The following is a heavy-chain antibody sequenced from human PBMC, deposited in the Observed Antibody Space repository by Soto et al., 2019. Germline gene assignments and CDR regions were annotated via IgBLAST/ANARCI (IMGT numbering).Heavy chain of an antibody. J-gene: IGHJ6*02. CDR1: GGSISSGGYY. CDR2: IYYSGST. V-gene: IGHV4-31*03. CDR3: ARRRSHYYYGMDV. Sequence: PSETLSLTCTVSGGSISSGGYYWSWIRQHPGKGLEWIGYIYYSGSTYYNPSLKSRVTISVDTSKNQFSLKLSSVTAADTAVYYSARRRSHYYYGMDVWGQGTTVTVSS.